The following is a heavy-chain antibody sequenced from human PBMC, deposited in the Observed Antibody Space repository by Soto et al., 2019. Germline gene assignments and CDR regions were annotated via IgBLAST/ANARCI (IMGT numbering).Heavy chain of an antibody. V-gene: IGHV1-18*01. Sequence: QVQLVQSGAEVKEPGASVKVSCKASGYIFTNYGINWVRQAPGQGLEWMGWISGYNGDTDYAQKLQGRLTMTTDTPTSTAYMELRSLRSDDTAVSYCARGGYTDFPDFWGQGTLVTVSS. CDR1: GYIFTNYG. J-gene: IGHJ4*02. CDR2: ISGYNGDT. D-gene: IGHD1-1*01. CDR3: ARGGYTDFPDF.